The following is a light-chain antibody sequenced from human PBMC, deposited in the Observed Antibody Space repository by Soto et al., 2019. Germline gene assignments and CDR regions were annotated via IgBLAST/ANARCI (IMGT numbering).Light chain of an antibody. J-gene: IGLJ1*01. CDR3: NSYRTVSTYV. Sequence: QSALTQPASVSGSPGQSITIACTGTSSDIGDYNFVSWYQQHPGKAPKLLIYDVGNRPSGVSNRFSGSKSGNTASLTISGLQAEDEAHYYCNSYRTVSTYVFGTGTKLPS. CDR1: SSDIGDYNF. CDR2: DVG. V-gene: IGLV2-14*01.